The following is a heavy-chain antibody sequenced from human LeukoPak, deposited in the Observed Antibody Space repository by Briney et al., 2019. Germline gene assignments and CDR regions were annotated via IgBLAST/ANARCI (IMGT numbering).Heavy chain of an antibody. V-gene: IGHV3-72*01. CDR2: IRKKSDRYTT. CDR3: ADIGGGGSNTR. D-gene: IGHD2-15*01. J-gene: IGHJ1*01. Sequence: GGSLRLSCVASGFTVSDHYLDWVRQAPGKGLEGVGLIRKKSDRYTTEYAASVKGRFTISRHDSTNSVYLQMSSLKSEDTAVYYCADIGGGGSNTRWGEGTVVTVSS. CDR1: GFTVSDHY.